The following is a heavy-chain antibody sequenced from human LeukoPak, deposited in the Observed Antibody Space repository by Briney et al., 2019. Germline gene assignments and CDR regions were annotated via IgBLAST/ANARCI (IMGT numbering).Heavy chain of an antibody. CDR3: ARVGKYGGYEFDP. J-gene: IGHJ5*02. CDR1: GGSISSGGSS. V-gene: IGHV4-30-2*01. CDR2: IYHSGST. Sequence: SETLSLTCAVSGGSISSGGSSWSWIRQPPGKDLEWLGYIYHSGSTYYNPSLKSRVTISVDRSKNQFSLKLTSVTAADTAVYYCARVGKYGGYEFDPWGQGTRVTVSS. D-gene: IGHD1-26*01.